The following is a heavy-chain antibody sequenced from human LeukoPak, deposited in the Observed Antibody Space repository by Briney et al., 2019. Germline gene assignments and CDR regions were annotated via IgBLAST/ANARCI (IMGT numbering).Heavy chain of an antibody. CDR2: INPNSGGT. CDR3: VRDRIASARTGG. Sequence: ASVKVSCKASGYTFTGYYMHWVRQAPGQGLEWMGWINPNSGGTNYAQKFQGWVTMTRDTSISTAYMELSSLKSDDTAVYYCVRDRIASARTGGWGQGTLVTVSS. V-gene: IGHV1-2*04. D-gene: IGHD6-13*01. CDR1: GYTFTGYY. J-gene: IGHJ4*02.